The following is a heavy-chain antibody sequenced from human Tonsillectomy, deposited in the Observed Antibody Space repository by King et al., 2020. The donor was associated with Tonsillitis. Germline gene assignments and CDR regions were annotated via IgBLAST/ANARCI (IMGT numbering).Heavy chain of an antibody. CDR1: AYTFTNYD. CDR2: ISVYNGNT. Sequence: QLVQSGAEVKKPGASVKVSCKASAYTFTNYDISWVRQAPGQGLEWMGWISVYNGNTRYAQKFQGRVTMTADTSTTTAYMELRSLTSNDTGVYYCARDRTGGWGSAGALDYWGQGTLVTVSS. D-gene: IGHD3/OR15-3a*01. CDR3: ARDRTGGWGSAGALDY. V-gene: IGHV1-18*04. J-gene: IGHJ4*02.